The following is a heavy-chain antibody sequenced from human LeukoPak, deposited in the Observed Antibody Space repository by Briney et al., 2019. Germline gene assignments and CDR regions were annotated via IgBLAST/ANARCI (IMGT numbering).Heavy chain of an antibody. V-gene: IGHV3-74*01. CDR1: GFTLSSYW. D-gene: IGHD5-12*01. Sequence: GGSLRLSCAASGFTLSSYWMHWVRQAPGKGLGWVSRINSDGGSTTYADSVKGRFTISRDNAKNTLYLQMNGLRAADTAVYYCARDAGYGPDTFHIWGQGTMVTVSS. CDR3: ARDAGYGPDTFHI. J-gene: IGHJ3*02. CDR2: INSDGGST.